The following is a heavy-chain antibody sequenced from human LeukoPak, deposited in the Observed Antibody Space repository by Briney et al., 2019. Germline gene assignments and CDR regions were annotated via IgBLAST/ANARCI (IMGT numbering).Heavy chain of an antibody. J-gene: IGHJ4*02. CDR1: GESFSGYY. Sequence: PSETLSLTCAVYGESFSGYYWSWIRQPPGKGLEWIGEINHSGSTNYNPSLKSQVTISVDTSKNQFSLKLSSVTAADTAVYYCARGWLRSGWYSPLGYWGQGTLVTVSS. CDR3: ARGWLRSGWYSPLGY. CDR2: INHSGST. D-gene: IGHD6-19*01. V-gene: IGHV4-34*01.